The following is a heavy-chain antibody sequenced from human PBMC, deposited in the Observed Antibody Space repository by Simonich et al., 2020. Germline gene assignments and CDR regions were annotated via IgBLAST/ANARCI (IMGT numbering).Heavy chain of an antibody. V-gene: IGHV1-2*02. J-gene: IGHJ3*02. D-gene: IGHD7-27*01. Sequence: QVQLVQSGAEVKKPGASVKVSCKASGYTFTGYYMHWVRQAPGQGLEWMGGINPNSGGTNYARKCQGRVTMTRDTSRSTAYMELSRLRSDDTAVYYCARGPRWTGDDAFDIWGQGTMVTVSS. CDR2: INPNSGGT. CDR3: ARGPRWTGDDAFDI. CDR1: GYTFTGYY.